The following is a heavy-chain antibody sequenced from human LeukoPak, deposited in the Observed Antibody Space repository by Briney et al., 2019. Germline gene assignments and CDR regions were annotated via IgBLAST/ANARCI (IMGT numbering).Heavy chain of an antibody. Sequence: GGSLRLSCAAPGFTFSSYAMHWVRQAPGKGLEWVAVISYDGSNKYYADSVKGRFTISRDNSNNTLYLQMNSLRAEDTAVYYCARHSRGRWYVFDYWGQGTLVTVSS. CDR3: ARHSRGRWYVFDY. D-gene: IGHD6-13*01. CDR2: ISYDGSNK. V-gene: IGHV3-30-3*01. J-gene: IGHJ4*02. CDR1: GFTFSSYA.